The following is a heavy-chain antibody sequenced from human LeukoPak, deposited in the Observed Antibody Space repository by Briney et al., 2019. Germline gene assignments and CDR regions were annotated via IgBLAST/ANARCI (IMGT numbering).Heavy chain of an antibody. CDR2: ISDGVGTT. CDR1: GFTFSSCA. Sequence: GRSLRLSCAASGFTFSSCAMSWVRQAPGRGLEWVSGISDGVGTTNYADAVKGRFTISRDKSKNTLFLQMNSLRAEDTAVYYCAKSYGDYLGYFGSWGQGTLVSVSS. V-gene: IGHV3-23*01. J-gene: IGHJ4*02. CDR3: AKSYGDYLGYFGS. D-gene: IGHD4-17*01.